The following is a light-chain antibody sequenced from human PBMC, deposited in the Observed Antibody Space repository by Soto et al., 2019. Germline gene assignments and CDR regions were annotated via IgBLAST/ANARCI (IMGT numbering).Light chain of an antibody. CDR3: QQYNDFQYT. V-gene: IGKV1-5*03. J-gene: IGKJ2*01. CDR2: KAT. CDR1: QSIGSW. Sequence: DIQMTQSPSTLSASVGDGVTITCRASQSIGSWLAWYQQKPGKAPNLLIYKATNLQSGVPSRFSGSGSGTDFSLTISSLQPVDSATYFCQQYNDFQYTFGPGTKLEI.